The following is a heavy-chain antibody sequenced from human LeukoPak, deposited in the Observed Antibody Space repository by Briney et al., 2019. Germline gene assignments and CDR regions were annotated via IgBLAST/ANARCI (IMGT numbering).Heavy chain of an antibody. V-gene: IGHV3-48*02. J-gene: IGHJ4*02. CDR3: AREGLDYDILTGYYNTNHFDY. Sequence: GRSLRLSCAASAFTFSSYSMSWVRQAPGKWLEWVSYISSSRSTIYYADSVKGRFTISRDNAKNSLYLQMNSLRDEDTAVYYCAREGLDYDILTGYYNTNHFDYWGQGTLVTVSS. CDR1: AFTFSSYS. D-gene: IGHD3-9*01. CDR2: ISSSRSTI.